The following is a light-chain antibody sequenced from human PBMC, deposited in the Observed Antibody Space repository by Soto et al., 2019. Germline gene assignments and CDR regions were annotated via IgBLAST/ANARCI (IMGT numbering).Light chain of an antibody. CDR2: DVS. V-gene: IGLV2-14*03. J-gene: IGLJ1*01. CDR1: SSDVGAYNY. Sequence: QSARTHPASVSGSPGQWITISCTGTSSDVGAYNYVSWYQQHPGEAPKLLIYDVSNRPSGVSNRFSGSKSGNTASLTISGLQAEDEADYYCSSYTSTNAYVFATGTKVTVL. CDR3: SSYTSTNAYV.